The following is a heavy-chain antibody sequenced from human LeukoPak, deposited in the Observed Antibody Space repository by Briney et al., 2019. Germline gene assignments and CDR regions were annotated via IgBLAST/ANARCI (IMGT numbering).Heavy chain of an antibody. V-gene: IGHV4-34*01. D-gene: IGHD6-19*01. CDR3: ARDRSGWYGRYFDY. CDR2: INHSGST. J-gene: IGHJ4*02. Sequence: SETLSLTCAVYGGSFSGYYWSWIRQPPGKGLEWIGEINHSGSTNYNPSLKSRVTISVDTSKNQFSLKLSSVTAADTAVYYCARDRSGWYGRYFDYWGQGILVTVSS. CDR1: GGSFSGYY.